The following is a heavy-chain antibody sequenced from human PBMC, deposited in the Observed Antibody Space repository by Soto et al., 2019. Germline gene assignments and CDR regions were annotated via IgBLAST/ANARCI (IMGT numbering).Heavy chain of an antibody. Sequence: SETLSLTCSFSVVSISGDHWSCVRHPPGKGLEWIGYMYNSGSTNNNPSLKSRVTISLDTSKNQVSLKLSSVTAADTAVYYCASGKKIDRFDYWGQGTRSTVSS. J-gene: IGHJ4*02. D-gene: IGHD3-22*01. CDR1: VVSISGDH. V-gene: IGHV4-59*01. CDR3: ASGKKIDRFDY. CDR2: MYNSGST.